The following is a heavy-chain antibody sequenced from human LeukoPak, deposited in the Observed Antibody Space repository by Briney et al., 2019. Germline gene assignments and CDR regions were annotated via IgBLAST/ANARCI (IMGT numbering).Heavy chain of an antibody. Sequence: PGGSLRLSCAASGFTFSSYAMSWVRQAPGKGLEWVAVISYDGSNKYYADSVKGRFTISRDNSKNTLYLQMNSLRAEDTAVYYCAKDQDYYDSSGTDYWGQGTLVTVSS. J-gene: IGHJ4*02. CDR3: AKDQDYYDSSGTDY. V-gene: IGHV3-30*18. CDR1: GFTFSSYA. D-gene: IGHD3-22*01. CDR2: ISYDGSNK.